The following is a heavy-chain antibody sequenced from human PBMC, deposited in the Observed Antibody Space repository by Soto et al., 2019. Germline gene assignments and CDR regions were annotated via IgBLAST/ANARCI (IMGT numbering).Heavy chain of an antibody. Sequence: SETLSLTCTVSGGSISSYYWSWIRQPPGKGLEWIGYIYYSGSTNYNPSLKSRVTISVDTSKNQFSLKLSSVTAADTAVYYCARLGYSGYDLGLLDYWGQGTLVTVSS. CDR1: GGSISSYY. V-gene: IGHV4-59*08. D-gene: IGHD5-12*01. CDR3: ARLGYSGYDLGLLDY. CDR2: IYYSGST. J-gene: IGHJ4*02.